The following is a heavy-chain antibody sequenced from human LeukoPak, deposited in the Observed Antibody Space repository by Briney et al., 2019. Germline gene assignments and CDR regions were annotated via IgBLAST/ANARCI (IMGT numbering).Heavy chain of an antibody. D-gene: IGHD1-26*01. V-gene: IGHV3-21*04. CDR2: ISYTGTYI. CDR3: VRDRGTYRPIDY. J-gene: IGHJ4*02. CDR1: GITFSYYS. Sequence: GGSLRLSCAVSGITFSYYSMNWVRQAPGKGLEWVSSISYTGTYIYYADSVKGRFTISRDNAQNSLYLQMNSLRAEDTAIYYCVRDRGTYRPIDYWGQGTLVTVSS.